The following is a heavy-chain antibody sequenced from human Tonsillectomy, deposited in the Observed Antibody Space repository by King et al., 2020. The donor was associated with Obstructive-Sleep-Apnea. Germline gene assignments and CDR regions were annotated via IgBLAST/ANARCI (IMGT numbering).Heavy chain of an antibody. CDR3: ARQTSRSTTFDY. CDR1: GFTASSNY. Sequence: VQLVESGGGLVQPGGSLRLSCAASGFTASSNYVSWVRQAPGKGLEWVSALYSGGTTYYAGSVKGRFTISADNSKNTLYLQMNSLRVEDTAVYYCARQTSRSTTFDYWGHGTLVTVSS. D-gene: IGHD6-13*01. V-gene: IGHV3-66*04. J-gene: IGHJ4*01. CDR2: LYSGGTT.